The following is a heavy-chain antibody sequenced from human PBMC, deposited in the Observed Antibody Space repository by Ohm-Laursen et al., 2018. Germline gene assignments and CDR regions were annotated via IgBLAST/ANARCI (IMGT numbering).Heavy chain of an antibody. CDR2: IYSGGST. CDR1: GFTFSNYA. D-gene: IGHD5-18*01. V-gene: IGHV3-53*01. Sequence: SLRLSCTASGFTFSNYAMSWVRQAPGKGLEWVSVIYSGGSTYYADSVKGRFTISRDNSKNTLYLQMNSLRAEDTAVYYCASEGYSSIFDYWGQGTLVTVSS. J-gene: IGHJ4*02. CDR3: ASEGYSSIFDY.